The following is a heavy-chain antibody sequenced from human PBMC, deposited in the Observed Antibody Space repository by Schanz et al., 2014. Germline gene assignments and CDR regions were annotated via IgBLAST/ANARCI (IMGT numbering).Heavy chain of an antibody. V-gene: IGHV3-74*01. J-gene: IGHJ6*02. CDR1: GFTFSSHW. CDR3: LAPDYGMDV. CDR2: IPWNGAAI. Sequence: EVQLVQSGGGLVQPGGSLRLSCAASGFTFSSHWMHWVRQDPGKGLVWVSNIPWNGAAIGYAGSVRGRFTISRDSAKNSLYLQMNSLRAEDTAVYYCLAPDYGMDVWGQGTTVTVSS.